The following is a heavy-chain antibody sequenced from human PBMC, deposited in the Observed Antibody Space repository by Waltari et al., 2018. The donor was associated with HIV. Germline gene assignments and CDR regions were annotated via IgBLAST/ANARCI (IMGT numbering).Heavy chain of an antibody. CDR2: ISGSGNKT. Sequence: EVQLLESGGGLVQPGGSLRLSCASSEFTFNIHGLIWVRQAPGRGVEWVSTISGSGNKTHDAESVKGRFTISRNNSKNTMYLQMNSLRAEDTAVYFCGKDPSSWTRADSWGQGTLVTVSS. CDR3: GKDPSSWTRADS. D-gene: IGHD6-13*01. J-gene: IGHJ4*02. V-gene: IGHV3-23*01. CDR1: EFTFNIHG.